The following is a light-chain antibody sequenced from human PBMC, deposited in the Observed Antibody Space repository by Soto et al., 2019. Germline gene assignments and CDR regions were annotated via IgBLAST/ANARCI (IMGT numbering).Light chain of an antibody. CDR1: QDIGNY. Sequence: DIQMTQSPSSLPASVGDRVTITCQASQDIGNYVNWYQQKPGKAPKLLIYDASNLETGVPSRFSGSGSGTDFTFTISSLQPEDIATYYCQQYDNLPMYTFGQGTKLEIK. J-gene: IGKJ2*01. CDR3: QQYDNLPMYT. CDR2: DAS. V-gene: IGKV1-33*01.